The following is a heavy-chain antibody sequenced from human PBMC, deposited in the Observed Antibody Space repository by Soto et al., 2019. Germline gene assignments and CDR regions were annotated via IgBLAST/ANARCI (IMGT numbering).Heavy chain of an antibody. CDR3: AGDENTIFGVVIRRPYGMDV. D-gene: IGHD3-3*01. CDR1: GGTFSSYA. J-gene: IGHJ6*02. CDR2: IIPIFGTA. V-gene: IGHV1-69*13. Sequence: SVKVSCKASGGTFSSYAISWVRQAPGQGLEWMGGIIPIFGTANYAQKFQGRVTITADESTSTAYMELSSLRSEDTAVYYCAGDENTIFGVVIRRPYGMDVWGQGTTVTVPS.